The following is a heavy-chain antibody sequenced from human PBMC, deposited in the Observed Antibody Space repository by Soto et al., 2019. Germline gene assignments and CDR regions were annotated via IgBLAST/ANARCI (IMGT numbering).Heavy chain of an antibody. CDR1: GFSLSTSGMC. V-gene: IGHV2-70*01. CDR3: ARMSRRIRIFGVDYYYYGMDV. D-gene: IGHD3-3*01. Sequence: SGPTLVNPTQTLTLTCTFSGFSLSTSGMCVSWIRQPPGKALEWLALIDWDDDKYYSTSLKTRLTISEDTSKNQVVLTMTNMDPVDTATYYCARMSRRIRIFGVDYYYYGMDVWGQGTTVTVSS. CDR2: IDWDDDK. J-gene: IGHJ6*02.